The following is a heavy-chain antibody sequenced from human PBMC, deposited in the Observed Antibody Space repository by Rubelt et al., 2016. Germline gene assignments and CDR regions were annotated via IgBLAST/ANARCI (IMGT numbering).Heavy chain of an antibody. CDR2: IWYDGSNK. D-gene: IGHD6-6*01. Sequence: QVQLVESGGGVVQPGRSLRLSCAASGFTFSSYGMHWVRQAPGKGLEWVAVIWYDGSNKYYADSVKGRLTISRDNSKNTLYLQMNSLRDEETAVYYCAKDHLRSSSKGAFDYWCQGTLLTVSS. V-gene: IGHV3-33*06. CDR3: AKDHLRSSSKGAFDY. CDR1: GFTFSSYG. J-gene: IGHJ4*02.